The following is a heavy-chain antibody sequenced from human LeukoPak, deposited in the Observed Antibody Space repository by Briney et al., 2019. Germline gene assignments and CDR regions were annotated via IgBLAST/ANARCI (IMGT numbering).Heavy chain of an antibody. CDR1: GFTFSNYW. V-gene: IGHV3-74*01. Sequence: GGSLRLSCGASGFTFSNYWMHWVRQAPGKGLVWVSRIKSVGSRTDYADSVKGRFIISRDNAKNTLYLQMSSLRVEDTAVYYCARDSYYYDDRGSHYYGIDVWGHGTTVTVSS. J-gene: IGHJ6*02. CDR3: ARDSYYYDDRGSHYYGIDV. D-gene: IGHD3-22*01. CDR2: IKSVGSRT.